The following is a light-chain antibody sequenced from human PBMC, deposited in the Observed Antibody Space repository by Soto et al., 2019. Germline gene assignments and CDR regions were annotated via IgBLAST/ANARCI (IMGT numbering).Light chain of an antibody. CDR3: QQYGSSPRFT. CDR1: QSVSSRY. J-gene: IGKJ3*01. CDR2: GAS. Sequence: EIVLTQSPGTLSLSPGERATLSCRASQSVSSRYLAWYQQKPGQAPRLLIYGASSRATGIPDRATGIPDRFSGSGSGTDFTLTISRLEPEDFAVYYCQQYGSSPRFTFGPWTKVDIK. V-gene: IGKV3-20*01.